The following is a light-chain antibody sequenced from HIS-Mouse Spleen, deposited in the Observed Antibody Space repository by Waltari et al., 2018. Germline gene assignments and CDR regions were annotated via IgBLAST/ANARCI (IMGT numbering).Light chain of an antibody. J-gene: IGLJ2*01. CDR1: SSDVGSYNL. CDR2: EGS. Sequence: QSALTQPASVSGSPGQSITISCTGTSSDVGSYNLVSWYQQHPGKAPKLMIYEGSKRHSGGSNRVSGSKSGNTASLTISGLQAEDEADYYCCSYAGSSTVVFGGGTKLTVL. CDR3: CSYAGSSTVV. V-gene: IGLV2-23*01.